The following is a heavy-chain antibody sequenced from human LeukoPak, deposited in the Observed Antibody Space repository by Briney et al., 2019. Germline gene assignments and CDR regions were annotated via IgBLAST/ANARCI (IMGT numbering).Heavy chain of an antibody. CDR3: AKDIEHGGILYYFDY. D-gene: IGHD3-16*01. CDR1: GFTFSGYS. CDR2: ISSSSSYI. Sequence: PGGSLRLSCAASGFTFSGYSMNWVRQAPGKGLEWVSSISSSSSYIYYADSVKGRFTISRDNAKNSLYLQMNSLRAEDTALYYCAKDIEHGGILYYFDYWGQGTLVTVSS. J-gene: IGHJ4*02. V-gene: IGHV3-21*04.